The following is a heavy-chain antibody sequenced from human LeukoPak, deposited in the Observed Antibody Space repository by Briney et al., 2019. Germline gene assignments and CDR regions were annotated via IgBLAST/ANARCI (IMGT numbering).Heavy chain of an antibody. V-gene: IGHV5-51*01. D-gene: IGHD3-10*01. J-gene: IGHJ3*02. CDR3: ARRGGSGEEAFDI. CDR1: GYSFTTYW. Sequence: GEALKISCKGSGYSFTTYWIGWVRQMPGKGLEWMGIIYPGDSDTTYSPSFQGPVTISADKSISTAYLQWSRLKASDTAMYYCARRGGSGEEAFDIWGQGTMVTVSS. CDR2: IYPGDSDT.